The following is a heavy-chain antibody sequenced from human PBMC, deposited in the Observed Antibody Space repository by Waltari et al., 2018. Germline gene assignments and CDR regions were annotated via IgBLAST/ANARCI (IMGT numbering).Heavy chain of an antibody. J-gene: IGHJ6*02. CDR1: GWSFSGYY. CDR3: ARGRGSGSYYNVYQGRNSYYYYYGMDV. Sequence: QVQLQQWGAGLLKPSETLSLTCAVYGWSFSGYYWSWIRQPQGKGLEWMGEINHSGSTNYNPSLKSRVTISVDTSKNQFSLKLSSVTAADTAVYYCARGRGSGSYYNVYQGRNSYYYYYGMDVWGQGTTVTVSS. CDR2: INHSGST. D-gene: IGHD3-10*01. V-gene: IGHV4-34*01.